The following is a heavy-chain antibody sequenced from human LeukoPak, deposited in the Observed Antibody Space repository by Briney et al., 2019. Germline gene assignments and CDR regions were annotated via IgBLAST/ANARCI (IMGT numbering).Heavy chain of an antibody. CDR1: GFTFSSYG. CDR3: AKSTTVTQRGYFDY. V-gene: IGHV3-30*18. J-gene: IGHJ4*02. D-gene: IGHD4-17*01. CDR2: ITYDGSNK. Sequence: PGGSLRLSCAASGFTFSSYGMHWVRQAPAKGLEWVAIITYDGSNKYYADSVKGRFTISRDNSKNTLYLQMNSLRAEDTAVYYCAKSTTVTQRGYFDYWGQGNLVTVSS.